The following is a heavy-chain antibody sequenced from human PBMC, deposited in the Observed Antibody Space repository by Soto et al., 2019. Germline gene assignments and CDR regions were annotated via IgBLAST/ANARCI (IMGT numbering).Heavy chain of an antibody. CDR1: VFTFSSYA. CDR3: AKQLPYSGSDY. V-gene: IGHV3-23*01. Sequence: EVQLLESGGGLVQTGGSLRLSCAASVFTFSSYAMNWVRQAPGKGLEWVSAISGSGSSTYYADSVKGRFTMSRDNSKNTLYLQMNSLRAEDTAVYYCAKQLPYSGSDYWGQGTLVTVSS. D-gene: IGHD5-12*01. CDR2: ISGSGSST. J-gene: IGHJ4*02.